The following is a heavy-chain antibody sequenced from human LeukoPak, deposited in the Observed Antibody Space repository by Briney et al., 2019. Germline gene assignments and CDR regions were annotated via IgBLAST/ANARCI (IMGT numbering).Heavy chain of an antibody. CDR2: IISDGSST. Sequence: GGSLRLSCAASGFTFSTYWMHWVRHAPGKGLVWVSRIISDGSSTVYADSVKGRFTISRDNAKNTLYLQMNSLRAEDTAVYYCARDLFYDSSGFYASDYWGQGTLVTVSS. D-gene: IGHD3-22*01. CDR3: ARDLFYDSSGFYASDY. J-gene: IGHJ4*02. CDR1: GFTFSTYW. V-gene: IGHV3-74*01.